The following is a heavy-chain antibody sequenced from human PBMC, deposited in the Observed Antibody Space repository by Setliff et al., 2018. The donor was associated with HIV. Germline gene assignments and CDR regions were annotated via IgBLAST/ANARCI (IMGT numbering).Heavy chain of an antibody. Sequence: PSETLSLTCAVYGVPFSDYYWTWIRQPPGRGLEWIGEIHHTGSTNYNPSLKSRGTISVDTSKNQFSLKLSSVTAADTAVYYCARHGAYYDFLTYYYPRYYFDNWGQGTRVTVS. D-gene: IGHD3-9*01. CDR1: GVPFSDYY. J-gene: IGHJ4*02. CDR2: IHHTGST. V-gene: IGHV4-34*01. CDR3: ARHGAYYDFLTYYYPRYYFDN.